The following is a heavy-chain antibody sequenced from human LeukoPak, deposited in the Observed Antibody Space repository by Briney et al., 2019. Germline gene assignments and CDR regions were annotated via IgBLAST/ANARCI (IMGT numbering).Heavy chain of an antibody. CDR2: ISSSGSTI. CDR1: GFTFSSYE. CDR3: AREGGYDFIWGKRYYYGMDV. J-gene: IGHJ6*04. V-gene: IGHV3-48*03. D-gene: IGHD5-12*01. Sequence: PGGSLRLSCAASGFTFSSYEMNWVRQAPGKGLEWVSYISSSGSTIYYADSVKGRFTISRDNAKNSLYLQMNSLRAEDTAVYYYAREGGYDFIWGKRYYYGMDVWGKGTTVTVSS.